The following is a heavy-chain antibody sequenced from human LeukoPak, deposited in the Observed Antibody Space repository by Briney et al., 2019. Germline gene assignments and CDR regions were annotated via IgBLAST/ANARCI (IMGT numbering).Heavy chain of an antibody. CDR1: GGSFSGYY. CDR2: INHSGST. J-gene: IGHJ4*02. Sequence: SETLSLTCAVYGGSFSGYYWSWIRQPPGKGLEWIGEINHSGSTNYNPSLKSRVTISVDTSKNQFSLKLSSVTAADTAVYYCARLLREYYDILTGYELTYYFDYWGQGTLVTVSS. V-gene: IGHV4-34*01. D-gene: IGHD3-9*01. CDR3: ARLLREYYDILTGYELTYYFDY.